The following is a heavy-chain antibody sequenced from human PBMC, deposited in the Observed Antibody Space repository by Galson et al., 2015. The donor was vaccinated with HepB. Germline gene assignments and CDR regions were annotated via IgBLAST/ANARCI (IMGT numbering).Heavy chain of an antibody. Sequence: SLRLSCAASGFTFSSYAMSWVRQAPGKGLEWVSAISGSGGSTYYADSVKGRFTISRDNSKNTLYLQMNSLRAEDTAVYYCGAVAGTLGWFDPWGQGTLVTVSS. CDR2: ISGSGGST. J-gene: IGHJ5*02. D-gene: IGHD6-19*01. CDR3: GAVAGTLGWFDP. V-gene: IGHV3-23*01. CDR1: GFTFSSYA.